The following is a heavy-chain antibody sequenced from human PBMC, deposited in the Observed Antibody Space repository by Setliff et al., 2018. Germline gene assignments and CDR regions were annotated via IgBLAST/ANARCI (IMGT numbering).Heavy chain of an antibody. J-gene: IGHJ4*02. V-gene: IGHV4-59*11. CDR3: ARALDTGGYRYNRMGYLDS. Sequence: PSETLSLTCIVSGGSISSHYWNWIRQPPGKGLEWIGYIYYSGTTNYNPSVNSQVTISLDTSKKQISLKLYFVTAADTAVYYCARALDTGGYRYNRMGYLDSWGQGTLVTVSS. CDR1: GGSISSHY. D-gene: IGHD2-8*02. CDR2: IYYSGTT.